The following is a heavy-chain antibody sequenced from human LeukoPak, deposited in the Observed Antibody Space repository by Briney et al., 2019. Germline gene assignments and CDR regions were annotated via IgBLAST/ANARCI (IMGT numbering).Heavy chain of an antibody. V-gene: IGHV3-11*04. J-gene: IGHJ6*03. CDR3: ARSTPRVGYYYYYMDV. D-gene: IGHD1-26*01. CDR1: GFTFSDCY. CDR2: ISSSGSTI. Sequence: GGSLRLSCAASGFTFSDCYMSWIRQAPGKGLEWVSYISSSGSTIYYADSVKGRFTISRDNAKNSLYLQMNSLRAEDTAVYYCARSTPRVGYYYYYMDVWGKGTTVTVSS.